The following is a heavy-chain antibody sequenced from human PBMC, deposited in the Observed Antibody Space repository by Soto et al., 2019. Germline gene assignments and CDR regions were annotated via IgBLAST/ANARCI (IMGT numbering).Heavy chain of an antibody. J-gene: IGHJ4*02. CDR2: IYYSGST. V-gene: IGHV4-31*03. CDR1: GGSISSGGYY. Sequence: PSETLSLTCTVSGGSISSGGYYWSWVRQHPGKGLEWIGYIYYSGSTYYNPSLKSRVIISVDTSKNQFSLKLSSVTAADTAVYYCARGRLDFWSGYSDYWGQGTLVTVSS. D-gene: IGHD3-3*01. CDR3: ARGRLDFWSGYSDY.